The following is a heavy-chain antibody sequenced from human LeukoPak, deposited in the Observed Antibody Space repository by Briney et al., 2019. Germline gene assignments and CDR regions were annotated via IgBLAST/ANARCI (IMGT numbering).Heavy chain of an antibody. Sequence: ASVKVSCKASGYTFTSYGMSWVGQAPGQGREWMGWISAYNGNTNYAQKLQGRVTMTTDTSTSTASMELRSLRSDDTAVYYCAREMGATAPEAFDIWGQGTMVTVSS. V-gene: IGHV1-18*01. J-gene: IGHJ3*02. CDR1: GYTFTSYG. CDR2: ISAYNGNT. D-gene: IGHD1-26*01. CDR3: AREMGATAPEAFDI.